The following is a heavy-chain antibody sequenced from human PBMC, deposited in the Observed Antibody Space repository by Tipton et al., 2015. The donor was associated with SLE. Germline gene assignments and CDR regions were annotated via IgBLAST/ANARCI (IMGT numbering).Heavy chain of an antibody. CDR3: ARGQHQLGRFDP. D-gene: IGHD1-1*01. Sequence: TLSLTCAVYGGSFSGHYWSWIRQPPGKGLEWIGEINQSGSTNYNPSLKSRLIMSVDASKNQFSLKLSSVTAADTAVYYCARGQHQLGRFDPWGQGTLVTVSS. V-gene: IGHV4-34*01. J-gene: IGHJ5*02. CDR1: GGSFSGHY. CDR2: INQSGST.